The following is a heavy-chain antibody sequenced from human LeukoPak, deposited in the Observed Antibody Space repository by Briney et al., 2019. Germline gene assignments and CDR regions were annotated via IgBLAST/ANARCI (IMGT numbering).Heavy chain of an antibody. CDR2: IYYSGST. D-gene: IGHD3-9*01. CDR1: GGSISSYY. V-gene: IGHV4-59*01. CDR3: ASASRPPAHYYDSLYYGMDV. J-gene: IGHJ6*02. Sequence: SETLSLTCTVSGGSISSYYWSWIRQPPGKGLEWIGYIYYSGSTNYNPSLKSRVTISVDTSKNQFSLKLSSVTAADTAVYYCASASRPPAHYYDSLYYGMDVWGQGTTVTVSS.